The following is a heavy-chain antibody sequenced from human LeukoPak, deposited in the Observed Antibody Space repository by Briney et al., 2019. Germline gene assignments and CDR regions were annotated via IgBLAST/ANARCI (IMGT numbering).Heavy chain of an antibody. CDR2: IYFTGRT. D-gene: IGHD3-3*01. V-gene: IGHV4-59*01. CDR3: ARGGYDSDFDY. Sequence: SETLSLTCTVSGGSISTYYWSWIRLPPGKGLEWIAYIYFTGRTQYNPSLKSRVSISEDTSKNQFSLRLTSVTPADTAVCYCARGGYDSDFDYWGQGTLVTVSS. CDR1: GGSISTYY. J-gene: IGHJ4*02.